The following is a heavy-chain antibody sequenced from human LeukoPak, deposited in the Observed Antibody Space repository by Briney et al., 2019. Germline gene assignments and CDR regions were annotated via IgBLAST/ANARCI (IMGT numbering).Heavy chain of an antibody. D-gene: IGHD5-24*01. V-gene: IGHV1-69*01. Sequence: WASVKVSCKASGGTFSSYAISWVRQAPGQGLEWVGGIIPIFGTANYAQKFQGRVTITADESTSTAYMELSSLRSEDTAVYYCARTRDGYNFEGWFDPWGQGTLVTVSS. J-gene: IGHJ5*02. CDR3: ARTRDGYNFEGWFDP. CDR2: IIPIFGTA. CDR1: GGTFSSYA.